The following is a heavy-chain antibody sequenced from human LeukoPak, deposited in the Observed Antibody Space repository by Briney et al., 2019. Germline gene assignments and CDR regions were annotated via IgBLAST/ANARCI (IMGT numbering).Heavy chain of an antibody. V-gene: IGHV7-4-1*02. J-gene: IGHJ5*02. CDR2: INTNTGNP. D-gene: IGHD3-10*01. CDR1: GYTFTSYA. CDR3: ARDRVTMVREVIITLNWFDP. Sequence: ASVKVSCKASGYTFTSYAMNWVRQAPGQGLEWMGWINTNTGNPTYAQGFTGRFVFSLDTSVSTAYLQISSLKAEDTAVYYCARDRVTMVREVIITLNWFDPWGQGTLVTVSS.